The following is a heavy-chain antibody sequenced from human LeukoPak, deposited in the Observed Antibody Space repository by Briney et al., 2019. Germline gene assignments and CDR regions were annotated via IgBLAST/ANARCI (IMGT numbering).Heavy chain of an antibody. CDR2: IIPIFGTA. CDR3: ATDYYDSSGYHGAFDI. D-gene: IGHD3-22*01. Sequence: GSSVKVSCKASGGTFSSYAISWVRQPPGQGLEWMGGIIPIFGTANYAQKFQGIVTITTDESTSTAYMELSSLRSEDTAVYYCATDYYDSSGYHGAFDIWGQGTMVTVSS. J-gene: IGHJ3*02. CDR1: GGTFSSYA. V-gene: IGHV1-69*05.